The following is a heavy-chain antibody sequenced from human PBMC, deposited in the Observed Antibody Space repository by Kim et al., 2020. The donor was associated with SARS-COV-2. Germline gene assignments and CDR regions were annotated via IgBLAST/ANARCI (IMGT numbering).Heavy chain of an antibody. CDR3: ARRARYCSGGSCYFHWDY. V-gene: IGHV3-33*05. D-gene: IGHD2-15*01. J-gene: IGHJ4*02. Sequence: GGSLRLSCAASGFTFSSYGMHWVRQAPGKGLEWVAVISYDGSNKYYADSVKGRFTISRDNSKNTLYLQMNSLRAEDTAVYYCARRARYCSGGSCYFHWDYWGQGTLVTVSS. CDR1: GFTFSSYG. CDR2: ISYDGSNK.